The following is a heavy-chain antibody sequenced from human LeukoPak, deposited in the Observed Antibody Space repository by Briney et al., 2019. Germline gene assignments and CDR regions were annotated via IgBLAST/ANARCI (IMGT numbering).Heavy chain of an antibody. CDR3: ARDSGRVAAAGKTYYYGMDV. Sequence: SETLSLTCTVSGDSLSSYYWSWIRQPAGKGLEWIGRIYTSGSTNYNPSLKSRVTMSVDTSKNQFSLKLSSVTAADTAVYYCARDSGRVAAAGKTYYYGMDVWGQGTTVTVSS. V-gene: IGHV4-4*07. CDR1: GDSLSSYY. D-gene: IGHD6-13*01. J-gene: IGHJ6*02. CDR2: IYTSGST.